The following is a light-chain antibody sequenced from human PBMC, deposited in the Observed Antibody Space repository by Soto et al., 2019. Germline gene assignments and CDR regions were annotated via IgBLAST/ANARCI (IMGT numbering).Light chain of an antibody. CDR3: QMWDSGSTQLV. CDR2: DDS. Sequence: SSVVTQPPSVSVAPGQTATINCGGNNIGSKSVHWYQQKPGQAPVLVVYDDSGRPSGIPERFSGSNSGNTATLTISRVEVGDEADFYCQMWDSGSTQLVFGGGTKVTVL. CDR1: NIGSKS. V-gene: IGLV3-21*02. J-gene: IGLJ2*01.